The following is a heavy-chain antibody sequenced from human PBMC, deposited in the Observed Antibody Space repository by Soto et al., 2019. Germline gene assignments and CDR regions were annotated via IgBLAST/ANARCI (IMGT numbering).Heavy chain of an antibody. CDR2: TYYRSRWYS. J-gene: IGHJ6*02. V-gene: IGHV6-1*01. D-gene: IGHD2-15*01. Sequence: SQTRSLTCXISGDSVSSSSVAWNWVRQSPSRGLEWLGRTYYRSRWYSDFAVSVRGRIVINADTSKNQFSLQLNSVTPEDTAVYFCARSEEDSDYYYYGLDVWGQGTTVTVSS. CDR1: GDSVSSSSVA. CDR3: ARSEEDSDYYYYGLDV.